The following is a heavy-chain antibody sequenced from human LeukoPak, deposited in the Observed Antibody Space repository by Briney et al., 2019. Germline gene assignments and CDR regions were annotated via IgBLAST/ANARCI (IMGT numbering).Heavy chain of an antibody. D-gene: IGHD3-3*02. Sequence: GGSLRLSCEGSGFTFTPYWMTWVRQAPGKGLEWVANIKQDGSEEYYADSVKGRFTISRDNAKNSLYLQMSSLRAEDTAVYYRVRGLISESSVGFDCWGQGTLVTVAS. J-gene: IGHJ4*02. CDR1: GFTFTPYW. CDR2: IKQDGSEE. V-gene: IGHV3-7*01. CDR3: VRGLISESSVGFDC.